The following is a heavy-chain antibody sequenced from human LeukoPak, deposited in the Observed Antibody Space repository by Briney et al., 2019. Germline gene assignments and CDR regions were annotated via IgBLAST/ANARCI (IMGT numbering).Heavy chain of an antibody. Sequence: SQTLSLTCTVSGGSVSRAGYYWSWIRQPPGKGLEWIGYIYFGETTAYSPSLKSRVSISVDRSKNQISLNLTSVTAADAAVYYCAKHNGGGVGSYVAPGPPDYFDYWGQGTLVTVSS. V-gene: IGHV4-30-2*01. CDR2: IYFGETT. CDR1: GGSVSRAGYY. J-gene: IGHJ4*02. D-gene: IGHD1-26*01. CDR3: AKHNGGGVGSYVAPGPPDYFDY.